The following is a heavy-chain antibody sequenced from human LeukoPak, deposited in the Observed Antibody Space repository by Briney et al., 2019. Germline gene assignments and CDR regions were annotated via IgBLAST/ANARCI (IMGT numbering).Heavy chain of an antibody. J-gene: IGHJ4*02. D-gene: IGHD2-2*01. CDR3: TTAHCGSTSCQF. CDR1: GFTFSNAW. CDR2: IKSKTDGGTA. Sequence: XGSLRLSCAASGFTFSNAWMNWVRQAPGKGLEWVGRIKSKTDGGTADYAAPVKGRFTISRDDSKNTLYLQMNNLKTEDTAVYYCTTAHCGSTSCQFWGQGTLVTVSS. V-gene: IGHV3-15*07.